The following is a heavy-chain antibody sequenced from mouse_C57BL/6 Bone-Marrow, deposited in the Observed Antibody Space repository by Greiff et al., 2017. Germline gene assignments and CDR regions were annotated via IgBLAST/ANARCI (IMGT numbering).Heavy chain of an antibody. CDR2: IYPGGGYT. Sequence: QVPLKQSGAELVRPGTSVKMSCKASGYTFTNYWIGWAKQRPGHGLEWIGDIYPGGGYTNYNEKFKGKATLTAAKSSSTAYMQFSSLTSEDSAIYYCARSSYYGTPFAYWGQGTLVTVSA. CDR3: ARSSYYGTPFAY. J-gene: IGHJ3*01. V-gene: IGHV1-63*01. CDR1: GYTFTNYW. D-gene: IGHD1-1*02.